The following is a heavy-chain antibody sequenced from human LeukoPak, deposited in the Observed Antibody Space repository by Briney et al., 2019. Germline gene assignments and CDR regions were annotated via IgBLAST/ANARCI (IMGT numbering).Heavy chain of an antibody. Sequence: GGSLRLSCAASGFTFTNYDIHWVRQAPGKGLEWVAVIWYDGSNEYYADSVKGRFTIPRDNSKNTLYLQMYSLRAEDTAVYYCARDRHNSPYGMDVWGQGTTVTVSS. V-gene: IGHV3-33*01. CDR3: ARDRHNSPYGMDV. CDR2: IWYDGSNE. D-gene: IGHD1-14*01. J-gene: IGHJ6*02. CDR1: GFTFTNYD.